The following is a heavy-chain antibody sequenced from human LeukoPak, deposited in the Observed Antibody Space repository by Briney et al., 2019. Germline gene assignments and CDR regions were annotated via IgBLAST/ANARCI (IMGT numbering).Heavy chain of an antibody. D-gene: IGHD4-17*01. V-gene: IGHV3-23*01. Sequence: GGSLRLSCAASGFTFSSYAMSWVRQAPGKGLEWVSTINGGGVNTHYADSVGGRFTISRDNSKNTLFLQMNSLRDEVTAVYYCAKDLSCEDDYGEPCLGGYWGQGTLVTVSS. CDR2: INGGGVNT. J-gene: IGHJ4*02. CDR3: AKDLSCEDDYGEPCLGGY. CDR1: GFTFSSYA.